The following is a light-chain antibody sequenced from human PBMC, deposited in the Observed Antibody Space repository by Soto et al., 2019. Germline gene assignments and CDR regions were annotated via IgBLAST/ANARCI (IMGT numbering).Light chain of an antibody. V-gene: IGKV1-5*01. J-gene: IGKJ1*01. CDR2: DAS. CDR1: QSISSW. CDR3: QPSNNSWT. Sequence: DIQMTQSPSTLSASVGDRVTITCRASQSISSWLAWYQQKPGKAPKLLIYDASSLESGVPSRFSGSGSATEFTLTISSLQPDDFATYYCQPSNNSWTSGQGTKVDIK.